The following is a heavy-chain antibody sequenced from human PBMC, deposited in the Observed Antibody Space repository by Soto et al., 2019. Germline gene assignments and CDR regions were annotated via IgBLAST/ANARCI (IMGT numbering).Heavy chain of an antibody. CDR3: ARDEESSSFKNYYYYGMDV. Sequence: LRLSCAASGFTFSSYSMNWVRQAPGKGLEWVSSISSSSSYIYYADSVKGRFTISRDNAKNSLYLQMNSLRAEDTAVYYCARDEESSSFKNYYYYGMDVWGQGTTVTVSS. V-gene: IGHV3-21*01. CDR2: ISSSSSYI. CDR1: GFTFSSYS. D-gene: IGHD6-6*01. J-gene: IGHJ6*02.